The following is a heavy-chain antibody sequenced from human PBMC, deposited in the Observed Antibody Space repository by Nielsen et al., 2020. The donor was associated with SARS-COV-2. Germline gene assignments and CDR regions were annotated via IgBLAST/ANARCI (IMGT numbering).Heavy chain of an antibody. CDR2: IWYDGSQK. Sequence: GGSLRLSCAVSGFTFSSSGMHWVRQAPGKGLEWVAVIWYDGSQKYYADSVKGRFTVSRDNSKNTLYLQMNSLRAEDTAVYYCAREDLGYYGMDVWGQGTAVTVSS. CDR1: GFTFSSSG. J-gene: IGHJ6*02. V-gene: IGHV3-33*08. CDR3: AREDLGYYGMDV.